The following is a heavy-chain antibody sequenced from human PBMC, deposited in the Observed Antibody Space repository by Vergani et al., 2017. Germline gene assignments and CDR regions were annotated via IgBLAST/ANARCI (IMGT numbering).Heavy chain of an antibody. V-gene: IGHV3-21*01. J-gene: IGHJ6*02. D-gene: IGHD2-15*01. CDR2: ISSSSSYI. CDR3: AASGPYCYYCMDV. CDR1: GFTFSSYS. Sequence: EVQLVESGGGLVKPGGSLRLSCAASGFTFSSYSMNWVRQAPGKGLEWVSSISSSSSYIDYADSVKGRFTISRDNAKNSLYLQMNSLRAEDTAVYYCAASGPYCYYCMDVWGQGTTVTVSS.